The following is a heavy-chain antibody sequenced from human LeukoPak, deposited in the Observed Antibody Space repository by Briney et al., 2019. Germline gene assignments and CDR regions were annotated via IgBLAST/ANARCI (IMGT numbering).Heavy chain of an antibody. J-gene: IGHJ3*01. Sequence: SETLSLTCTVSGGSISSYYWSWLRQPPGKGLEWIGYIYYSGSTNSNPSLKSRVTISVDTSKNQFSLKLSSVTAADTAVYYCARRMENYDIMNMDAFDVWGHGTRVTVSP. CDR2: IYYSGST. V-gene: IGHV4-59*01. CDR1: GGSISSYY. CDR3: ARRMENYDIMNMDAFDV. D-gene: IGHD3-9*01.